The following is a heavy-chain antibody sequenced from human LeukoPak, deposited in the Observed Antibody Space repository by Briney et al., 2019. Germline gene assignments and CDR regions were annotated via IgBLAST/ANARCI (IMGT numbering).Heavy chain of an antibody. J-gene: IGHJ3*02. D-gene: IGHD6-13*01. Sequence: GASVKVSCKVSGYTLTELSMHWVRQAPGKGLEWMGGFDPEDGETIYAQKFQGRVTMTEDTSTDTAYMELSSLRSEDTAVYYCATVVNLPGMEGSYAFDIWGQGTMVTVSS. V-gene: IGHV1-24*01. CDR1: GYTLTELS. CDR2: FDPEDGET. CDR3: ATVVNLPGMEGSYAFDI.